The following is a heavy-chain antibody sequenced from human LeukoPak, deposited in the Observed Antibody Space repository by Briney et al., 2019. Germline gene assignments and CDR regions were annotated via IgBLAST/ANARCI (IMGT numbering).Heavy chain of an antibody. V-gene: IGHV3-48*03. J-gene: IGHJ3*02. Sequence: PGGSLRLSCTASGFTFSTDEMNWVRQAPGKGQEWLSYVDSSGSTVYYADSVMGRFAISRDNAKNSLYLQMNSLRAEDTAVYYCARESRGDGDAFDIWGQGTMVTVSS. D-gene: IGHD2-21*02. CDR3: ARESRGDGDAFDI. CDR1: GFTFSTDE. CDR2: VDSSGSTV.